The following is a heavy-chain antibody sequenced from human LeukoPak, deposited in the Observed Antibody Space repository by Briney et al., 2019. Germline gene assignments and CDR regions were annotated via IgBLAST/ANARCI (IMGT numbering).Heavy chain of an antibody. CDR1: GFSLTTSGVG. J-gene: IGHJ4*02. CDR2: IYWDDDK. V-gene: IGHV2-5*02. D-gene: IGHD6-19*01. Sequence: SGPTLVNPTQTLTLTCTFSGFSLTTSGVGVAWIRQPPGKALEWLALIYWDDDKRYSPFLKSRLTITKDTSKNQVVLTMTNMDSVDSATYYCAHSPRYSSGWYYDYWGQGIMVTVSS. CDR3: AHSPRYSSGWYYDY.